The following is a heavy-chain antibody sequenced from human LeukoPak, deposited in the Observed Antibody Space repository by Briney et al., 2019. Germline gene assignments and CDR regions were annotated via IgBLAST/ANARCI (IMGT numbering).Heavy chain of an antibody. CDR3: ARVAGTGEAIEY. Sequence: ASVKVSCKASGYTFTGYYMHWVRQAPGQGLEWMGWINPNSGGTNYAQKFQGRVTMTRDTSISRAYMELSRLRSDDTAVYYCARVAGTGEAIEYWGQGTLVTVSS. CDR2: INPNSGGT. D-gene: IGHD6-19*01. V-gene: IGHV1-2*02. CDR1: GYTFTGYY. J-gene: IGHJ4*02.